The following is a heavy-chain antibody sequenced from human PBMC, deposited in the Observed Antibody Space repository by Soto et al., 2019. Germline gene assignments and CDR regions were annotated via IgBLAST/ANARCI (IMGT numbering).Heavy chain of an antibody. J-gene: IGHJ3*02. CDR1: GGSIASGDSY. D-gene: IGHD1-26*01. CDR2: IYFSGSS. CDR3: ARVPIVGVTGYGGFNI. Sequence: QVQLEESGPGLVKPSQTLSLTCTVSGGSIASGDSYWSWIRQSPGKGLEWIGFIYFSGSSYHKASLESRLAISIDLSKNQFSLNLTSVTAADTAVYYCARVPIVGVTGYGGFNIWGQGTPVIVSS. V-gene: IGHV4-30-4*01.